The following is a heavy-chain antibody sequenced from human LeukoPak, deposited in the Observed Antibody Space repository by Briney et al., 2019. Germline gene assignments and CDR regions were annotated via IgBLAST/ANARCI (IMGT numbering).Heavy chain of an antibody. CDR2: IIPIFGTA. CDR1: GGTFSSYA. J-gene: IGHJ6*03. CDR3: ASRSRIKDYYGYMDG. Sequence: PSVKVSCTASGGTFSSYAISWVRQAPGQGLEWMGGIIPIFGTANYAQKFQGRVTITTDESTSTAYMELSSLRSEDTAVYYCASRSRIKDYYGYMDGWGKGSTVTVSS. D-gene: IGHD2-15*01. V-gene: IGHV1-69*05.